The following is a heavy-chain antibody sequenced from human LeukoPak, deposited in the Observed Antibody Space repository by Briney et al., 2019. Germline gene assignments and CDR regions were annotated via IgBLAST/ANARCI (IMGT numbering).Heavy chain of an antibody. Sequence: GGSLRLSCAASGFTFDDYAMQWVRLSPGKGLEWVSRIDWNSRSTVYADSVRGRFTISRDNAKNSLYLQMNSLRPEDTALYYCARDRRPLTGYNAQDYWGQGTLVTVS. V-gene: IGHV3-9*01. CDR3: ARDRRPLTGYNAQDY. CDR2: IDWNSRST. CDR1: GFTFDDYA. J-gene: IGHJ4*02. D-gene: IGHD3-9*01.